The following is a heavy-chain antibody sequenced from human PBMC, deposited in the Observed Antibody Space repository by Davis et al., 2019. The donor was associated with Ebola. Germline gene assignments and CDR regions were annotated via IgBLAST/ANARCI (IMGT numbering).Heavy chain of an antibody. J-gene: IGHJ4*02. D-gene: IGHD3-3*01. CDR1: GGSISSSSYY. Sequence: PGGSLRLSCTVSGGSISSSSYYWGWIRQPPGKGLEWIGSIYYSGSTYYNPSLKSRVTISVDTSKNQFSLKLSSVTAADTAVYYCATRITIFGVVMPFDYWGQGTLVTVSS. V-gene: IGHV4-39*01. CDR3: ATRITIFGVVMPFDY. CDR2: IYYSGST.